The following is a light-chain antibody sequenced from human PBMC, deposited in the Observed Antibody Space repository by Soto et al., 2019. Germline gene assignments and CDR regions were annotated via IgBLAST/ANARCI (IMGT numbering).Light chain of an antibody. J-gene: IGKJ1*01. CDR2: AAS. CDR1: QRISSY. Sequence: DIQMTRSPSSLSASVGDRVTITCRASQRISSYLNWYQQKPGKAPKLLIYAASSLQSGVPSRFSGSGSGTDFTLTISSLQPEDFATYYCQQSYSTPQTFGQGTKVEIK. V-gene: IGKV1-39*01. CDR3: QQSYSTPQT.